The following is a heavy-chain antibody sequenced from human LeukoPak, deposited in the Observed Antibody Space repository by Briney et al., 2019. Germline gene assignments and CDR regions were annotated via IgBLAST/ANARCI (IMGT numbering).Heavy chain of an antibody. D-gene: IGHD3-9*01. Sequence: SETLSLTCTVSGGSISSGSYYWSWVRQPAGTGLEWIGRIYTSGSTNYNPSLKGRVTISVDTSKNQFSLKLSSVTAADTAVYYCARAVQYYDILTGYYRSVGFDYWGQGTLVTVSS. CDR2: IYTSGST. J-gene: IGHJ4*02. CDR3: ARAVQYYDILTGYYRSVGFDY. CDR1: GGSISSGSYY. V-gene: IGHV4-61*02.